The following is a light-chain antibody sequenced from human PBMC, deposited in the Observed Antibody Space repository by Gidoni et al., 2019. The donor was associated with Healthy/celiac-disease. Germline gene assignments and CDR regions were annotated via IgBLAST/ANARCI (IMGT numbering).Light chain of an antibody. CDR3: QQYNNWPPRFT. V-gene: IGKV3D-15*01. CDR1: QSVSSN. CDR2: GAS. J-gene: IGKJ3*01. Sequence: EIVMTQSPPTLSVSPGERSTLSCRSSQSVSSNLAWYQQKPGQAPRLLIYGASTRATGIPARFSGSGSGTEFTLTISSLQSEDFAVYYCQQYNNWPPRFTFGPGTKVDIK.